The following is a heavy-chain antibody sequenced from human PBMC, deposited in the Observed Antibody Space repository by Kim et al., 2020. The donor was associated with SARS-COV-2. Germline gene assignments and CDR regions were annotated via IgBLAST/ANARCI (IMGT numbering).Heavy chain of an antibody. V-gene: IGHV4-31*03. Sequence: SETLSLTCTVSGGSISSGGYYWSWIRQHPGKGLEWIGYIYYSGSTYYNPSLKSRVTISVDTSKNQFSLKLSSVTAADTAVYYCAAGGDYDSSGYYYYDYGYWGQGTLVTVSS. CDR2: IYYSGST. D-gene: IGHD3-22*01. CDR3: AAGGDYDSSGYYYYDYGY. J-gene: IGHJ4*02. CDR1: GGSISSGGYY.